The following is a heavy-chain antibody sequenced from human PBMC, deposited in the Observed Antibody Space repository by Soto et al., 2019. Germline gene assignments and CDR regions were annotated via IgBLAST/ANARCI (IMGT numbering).Heavy chain of an antibody. V-gene: IGHV3-23*01. CDR1: GFTFSSYA. CDR3: AKCKALVIAVAPVDY. CDR2: ISGSGGST. Sequence: EVQLLESGGGLVQPGGSLRLSCAASGFTFSSYAMSWVRQAPGKGLEWVSAISGSGGSTYYADSVKGRFTISRDNSKNTPYLQMNSLRAEDTAVYYCAKCKALVIAVAPVDYWGQGTLVTVSS. J-gene: IGHJ4*02. D-gene: IGHD6-19*01.